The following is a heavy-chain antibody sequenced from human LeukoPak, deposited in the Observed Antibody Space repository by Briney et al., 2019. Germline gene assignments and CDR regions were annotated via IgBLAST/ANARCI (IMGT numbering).Heavy chain of an antibody. V-gene: IGHV1-2*02. D-gene: IGHD3-9*01. CDR2: INPNSGGT. CDR1: GYTFTGYY. Sequence: GASVKVSCKASGYTFTGYYMHWVRQAPGQGLEWMGWINPNSGGTNYAQKFQGRVTMTRDTSISTAYMELSRLRSDDTAVYYCARGYYDILTGLAPGYFDLWGRGTLVTVSS. J-gene: IGHJ2*01. CDR3: ARGYYDILTGLAPGYFDL.